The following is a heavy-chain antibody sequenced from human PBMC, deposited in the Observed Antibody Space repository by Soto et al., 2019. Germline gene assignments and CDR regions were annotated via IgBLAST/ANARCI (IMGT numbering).Heavy chain of an antibody. CDR2: IYYSGST. CDR3: ARGTDSSAYYGMDV. V-gene: IGHV4-39*01. Sequence: PSETLSLTCTFSVGSISSSSYYWGWIRQPPGKGLEWIGSIYYSGSTYYNPSLKSRVTISVDTSKNQFSLKLSSVTAADTAVYYCARGTDSSAYYGMDVWGQGTTVTVSS. D-gene: IGHD2-21*02. J-gene: IGHJ6*02. CDR1: VGSISSSSYY.